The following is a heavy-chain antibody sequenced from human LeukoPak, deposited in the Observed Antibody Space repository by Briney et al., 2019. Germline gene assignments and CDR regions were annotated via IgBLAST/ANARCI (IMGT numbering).Heavy chain of an antibody. CDR3: AKGGSVVVPAASNY. CDR1: GFPFSSYA. J-gene: IGHJ4*02. D-gene: IGHD2-2*01. V-gene: IGHV3-23*01. CDR2: ISDSGGST. Sequence: QPGGSLRLSCSASGFPFSSYAMHWVRQAPGKGLEYVSAISDSGGSTYYADSVKGRFTISRDNSKNTLYLQMNSLRAEDTAVYYCAKGGSVVVPAASNYWGQGTLVTVSS.